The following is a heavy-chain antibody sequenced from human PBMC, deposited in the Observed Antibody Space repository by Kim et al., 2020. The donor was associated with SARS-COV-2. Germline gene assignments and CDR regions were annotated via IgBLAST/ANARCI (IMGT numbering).Heavy chain of an antibody. CDR3: ARLYCSGGSCYHYYHYYVDV. J-gene: IGHJ6*02. CDR2: TSYSGIS. Sequence: SETLSLTCTVSGGSFSSSYNFWGWIRQPPGKGLEWIGSTSYSGISYNNPSLKSRVTISVDTSKKQFSLKLNSVIAADTAVYYCARLYCSGGSCYHYYHYYVDVWGQGTTVTVSS. D-gene: IGHD2-15*01. CDR1: GGSFSSSYNF. V-gene: IGHV4-39*01.